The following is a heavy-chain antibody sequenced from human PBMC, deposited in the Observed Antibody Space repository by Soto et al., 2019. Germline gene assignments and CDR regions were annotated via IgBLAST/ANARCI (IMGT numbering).Heavy chain of an antibody. Sequence: PGESLKISCAASGFTFSSYAMSWVRQAPGKGLEWVSAISGSGGSTYYADSVKGRFTISRDNSKNTLYLQMNSLRAEDTAVYYCAKVATMVRGVMYFDYWGQGTLVTVSS. CDR2: ISGSGGST. J-gene: IGHJ4*02. CDR3: AKVATMVRGVMYFDY. CDR1: GFTFSSYA. V-gene: IGHV3-23*01. D-gene: IGHD3-10*01.